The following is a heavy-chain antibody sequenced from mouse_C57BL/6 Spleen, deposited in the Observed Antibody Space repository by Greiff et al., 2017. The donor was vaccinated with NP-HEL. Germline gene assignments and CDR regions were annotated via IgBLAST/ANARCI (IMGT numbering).Heavy chain of an antibody. CDR1: GYTFTEYT. J-gene: IGHJ4*01. CDR2: FYPGSGSI. Sequence: QVQLQQSGAELVKPGASVKLSCKASGYTFTEYTIHWVKQRPGQGLEWIGWFYPGSGSIEYTAKFKDKATLTADKSSSTVYMELSRLTSDDSAVYFCARHEEEAYYDYDEYAMDYWGQGTSVTVSS. V-gene: IGHV1-62-2*01. D-gene: IGHD2-4*01. CDR3: ARHEEEAYYDYDEYAMDY.